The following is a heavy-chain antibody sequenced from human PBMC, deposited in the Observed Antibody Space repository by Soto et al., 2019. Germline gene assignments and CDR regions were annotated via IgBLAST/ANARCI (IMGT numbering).Heavy chain of an antibody. CDR2: ISYSGST. CDR3: ARERMFLYGDYVENQTYGMDV. J-gene: IGHJ6*02. D-gene: IGHD4-17*01. CDR1: GGSISRGGYY. V-gene: IGHV4-31*03. Sequence: QVQLQESGPGLVKPSQTLSLTCTVSGGSISRGGYYWSWIRQHPGKGLEWVGYISYSGSTYYNPSLKSRLTISVDTAKNQSSLKLSSVTAADTAVYYCARERMFLYGDYVENQTYGMDVWGQGTTVTVSS.